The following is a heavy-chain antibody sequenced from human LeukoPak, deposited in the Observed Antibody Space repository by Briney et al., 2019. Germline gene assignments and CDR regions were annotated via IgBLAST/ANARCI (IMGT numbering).Heavy chain of an antibody. CDR3: ARDKSYRIAAAGGDY. V-gene: IGHV3-21*01. D-gene: IGHD6-13*01. CDR1: GLTFNNYG. Sequence: PGGSLRLSCAASGLTFNNYGIHWVRQAPGKGLEWVSAISGSGGSTYYADSVKGRFTISRDNAKNSLYLQMNSLRAEDTAVYYCARDKSYRIAAAGGDYWGQGTLVTVSS. CDR2: ISGSGGST. J-gene: IGHJ4*02.